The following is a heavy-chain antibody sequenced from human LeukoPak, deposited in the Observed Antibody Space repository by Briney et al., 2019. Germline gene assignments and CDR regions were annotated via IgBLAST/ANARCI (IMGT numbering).Heavy chain of an antibody. CDR3: ARHYYGVNPPGYWYFDL. Sequence: PGGSLRLSCAASGFTFSSYEMNWVRQAPGKGLEWIGRIYYSGNTYYNPSLKSRVTISVDTSTNQFSLKLSSVTAADTAFYYCARHYYGVNPPGYWYFDLWGRGTLVTVSS. CDR1: GFTFSSYE. V-gene: IGHV4-59*05. CDR2: IYYSGNT. D-gene: IGHD4-23*01. J-gene: IGHJ2*01.